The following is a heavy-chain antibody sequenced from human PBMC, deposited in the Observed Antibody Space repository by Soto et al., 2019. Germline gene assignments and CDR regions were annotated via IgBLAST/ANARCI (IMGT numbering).Heavy chain of an antibody. J-gene: IGHJ5*02. Sequence: SETLSLTCTVSGGSISSSSYYWGWIRQPPGKGLEWIGSIYYSGSTYYNPSLKSRVPISVDTSKNQFSLKLSSVTAADTAVYYCARPQVSSSSRSSSGYNWFDPWGQGTLVTVSS. D-gene: IGHD6-6*01. CDR2: IYYSGST. V-gene: IGHV4-39*01. CDR1: GGSISSSSYY. CDR3: ARPQVSSSSRSSSGYNWFDP.